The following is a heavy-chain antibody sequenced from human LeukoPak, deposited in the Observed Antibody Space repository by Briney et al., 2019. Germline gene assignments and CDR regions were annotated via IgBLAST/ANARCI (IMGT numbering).Heavy chain of an antibody. Sequence: GESLKISCKGSGYNFGGYWIAWVRQMPGKGLEWMGIIYPADSDTRYSPSFQGQVTISADKSITTAYLQWSSLKASDTAMYYCATPHDATAYYYDSSGYFYWGRGTLVIVSS. V-gene: IGHV5-51*01. CDR3: ATPHDATAYYYDSSGYFY. CDR1: GYNFGGYW. D-gene: IGHD3-22*01. J-gene: IGHJ4*02. CDR2: IYPADSDT.